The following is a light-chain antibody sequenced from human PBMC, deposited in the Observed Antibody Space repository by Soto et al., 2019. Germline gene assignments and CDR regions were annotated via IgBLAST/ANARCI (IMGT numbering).Light chain of an antibody. CDR1: SSDVGAYIY. J-gene: IGLJ1*01. V-gene: IGLV2-14*01. CDR2: DVT. Sequence: QSPLTQPASVSGTPGQSITISCTGTSSDVGAYIYVSCYQHHPGEDPKVMIYDVTSRPSEVTDHFSGTNFGAAASLAIYWLQAEDEADYYCCSYTSSTTYVFGTGTKVTV. CDR3: CSYTSSTTYV.